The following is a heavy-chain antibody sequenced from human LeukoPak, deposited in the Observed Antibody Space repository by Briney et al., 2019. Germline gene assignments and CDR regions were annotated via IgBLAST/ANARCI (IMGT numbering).Heavy chain of an antibody. CDR3: VRDTYASFDY. J-gene: IGHJ4*02. CDR1: GFTFSSYS. D-gene: IGHD2-2*01. V-gene: IGHV3-72*01. CDR2: TRNKANGYTT. Sequence: GGSLRLSCVAAGFTFSSYSMKWVRQAPGKGLEWVGRTRNKANGYTTDYAASVKGRFTISRDDSTNSLYLQMNSLKTEDTAVYICVRDTYASFDYWGQGTLVTVSS.